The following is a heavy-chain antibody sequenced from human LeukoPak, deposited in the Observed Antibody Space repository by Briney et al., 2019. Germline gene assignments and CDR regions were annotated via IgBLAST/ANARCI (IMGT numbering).Heavy chain of an antibody. CDR1: GFTFSSYG. D-gene: IGHD3-22*01. V-gene: IGHV3-30*03. Sequence: GGSLRLSCAASGFTFSSYGMHWVRQAPGKGLEWVAVISYDGSNKYYADSVKGRFTISRDNSKNTLYLQMNSLRAEDTAVYYCARDPTGLLLYFFDYWGQGTLVTVSS. J-gene: IGHJ4*02. CDR2: ISYDGSNK. CDR3: ARDPTGLLLYFFDY.